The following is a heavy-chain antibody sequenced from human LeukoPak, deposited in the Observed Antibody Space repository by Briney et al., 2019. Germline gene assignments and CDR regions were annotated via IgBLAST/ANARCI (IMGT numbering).Heavy chain of an antibody. D-gene: IGHD3-10*01. CDR3: ARDGVNYGSGSYFDF. Sequence: SETLSLTCTVSGSSMSTYYWTWIRQSPGKGLDWIGYIFHRGSTNYNPSLKSRVTMSVDTSKNQVSLKLSSVTAADTAVYYCARDGVNYGSGSYFDFWGQGTLVTVSS. V-gene: IGHV4-59*01. CDR2: IFHRGST. CDR1: GSSMSTYY. J-gene: IGHJ4*02.